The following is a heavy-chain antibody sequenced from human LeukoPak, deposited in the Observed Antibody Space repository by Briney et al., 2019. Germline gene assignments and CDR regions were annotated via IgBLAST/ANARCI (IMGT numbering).Heavy chain of an antibody. Sequence: GGSLRLSCAASGFTFSSYSMNWVRQAPGKGLEWVSYISSSSSTIYYADSVKGRFTISRDYAKNSLYLQMNSLRAEDTAVYYCAREGYYGSGPYFDYWGQGTLVTVSS. CDR1: GFTFSSYS. D-gene: IGHD3-10*01. CDR2: ISSSSSTI. V-gene: IGHV3-48*04. J-gene: IGHJ4*02. CDR3: AREGYYGSGPYFDY.